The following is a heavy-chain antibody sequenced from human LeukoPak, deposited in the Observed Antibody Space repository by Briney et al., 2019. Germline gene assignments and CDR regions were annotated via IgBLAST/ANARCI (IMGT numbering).Heavy chain of an antibody. D-gene: IGHD2-15*01. CDR3: ARLFSLNRYCSGGSCYRYFDY. CDR1: GGSFSGYY. J-gene: IGHJ4*02. V-gene: IGHV4-34*01. Sequence: SETLSLTCAVYGGSFSGYYWSWIRQPPGKGLEWIGEINHSGSTNYNPSLKSRVTISVDTSNNQFSLKLSSVTAADTAVYYCARLFSLNRYCSGGSCYRYFDYWGQGTLVTVSS. CDR2: INHSGST.